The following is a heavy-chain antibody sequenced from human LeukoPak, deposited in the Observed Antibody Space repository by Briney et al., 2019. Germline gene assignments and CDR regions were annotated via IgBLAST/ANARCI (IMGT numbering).Heavy chain of an antibody. D-gene: IGHD5-24*01. V-gene: IGHV4-59*08. J-gene: IGHJ5*01. Sequence: PSETLSLTCTVSGGSISSYYWSWIRQPPGKGLEWIGYIYYSGSNQYNPSLKSRVTISVDASKNQFSLKLSSVTAADTAVYLCARQASDGYNYGPFDSWGQGTLVTVSS. CDR1: GGSISSYY. CDR2: IYYSGSN. CDR3: ARQASDGYNYGPFDS.